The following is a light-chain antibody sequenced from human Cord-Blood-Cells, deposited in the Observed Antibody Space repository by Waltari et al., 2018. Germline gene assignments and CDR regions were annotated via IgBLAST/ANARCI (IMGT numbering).Light chain of an antibody. J-gene: IGLJ3*02. CDR3: SSYTSSSTWV. CDR2: DVS. Sequence: QSALTQPASVSGSPGQSITIFCTGTSSDVGCYNYVSWYQQHPGTAPKLMSYDVSNRPAGVSNRFSGSKSGNTASLTISGLQAEDEADYYCSSYTSSSTWVFGGGTKLTVL. V-gene: IGLV2-14*03. CDR1: SSDVGCYNY.